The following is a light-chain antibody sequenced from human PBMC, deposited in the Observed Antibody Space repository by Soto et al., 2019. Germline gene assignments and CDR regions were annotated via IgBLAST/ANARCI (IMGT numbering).Light chain of an antibody. CDR1: SSDVGGYNY. V-gene: IGLV2-14*01. J-gene: IGLJ1*01. Sequence: QSALTQPASVSGSPGQSITISCTGTSSDVGGYNYVSWYQQHPGKAPKLMIYEVSNRPSGVSNRFSGSKSGNTASLTISGLQAEEEADYYFNLYTSSSPLVFGTGTKLTVL. CDR3: NLYTSSSPLV. CDR2: EVS.